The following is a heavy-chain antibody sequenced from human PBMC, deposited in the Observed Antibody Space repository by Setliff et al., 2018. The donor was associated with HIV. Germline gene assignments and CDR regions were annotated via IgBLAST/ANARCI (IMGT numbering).Heavy chain of an antibody. CDR2: LNTNSGDSDPKSGNT. J-gene: IGHJ3*02. CDR1: AYTFTAYY. Sequence: ASVKVSCKASAYTFTAYYLHWVRQAPGQGLEWMGRLNTNSGDSDPKSGNTGYAQEFQGRVTMTRNTSISTAYMELSSLRSEDTAVYYCTRLAPSIAPRLDAFDIWGQGTMVTVSS. CDR3: TRLAPSIAPRLDAFDI. D-gene: IGHD6-6*01. V-gene: IGHV1-8*02.